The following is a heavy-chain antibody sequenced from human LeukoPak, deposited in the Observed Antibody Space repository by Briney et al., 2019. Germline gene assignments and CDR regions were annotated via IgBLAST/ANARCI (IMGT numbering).Heavy chain of an antibody. CDR3: ARDRAPVTMIRGAPGGFDP. V-gene: IGHV4-59*11. J-gene: IGHJ5*02. Sequence: SETLSLTCTVSGGSISSHFWSWIRQPPGEGLEWIGYMFYSGSTNYNPSLKSRVTISVDASKNQFSLKLTSVSAADTAVYYCARDRAPVTMIRGAPGGFDPWGQGTLVTVSS. D-gene: IGHD3-10*01. CDR2: MFYSGST. CDR1: GGSISSHF.